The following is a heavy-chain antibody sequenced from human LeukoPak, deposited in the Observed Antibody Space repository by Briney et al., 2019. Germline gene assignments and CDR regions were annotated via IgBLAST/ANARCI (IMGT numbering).Heavy chain of an antibody. D-gene: IGHD3-22*01. CDR1: GGSISSYY. V-gene: IGHV4-59*08. CDR3: ARHAEYYYDSSGYPIGAFDI. CDR2: IYYSGST. J-gene: IGHJ3*02. Sequence: PSETLSLTCTVSGGSISSYYWSWIRQPPGKGLEWIGYIYYSGSTNYNPSLKSRVTISVDTSKNQFSLKLSSVTAADTAVYYCARHAEYYYDSSGYPIGAFDIWGQGTTVTVSS.